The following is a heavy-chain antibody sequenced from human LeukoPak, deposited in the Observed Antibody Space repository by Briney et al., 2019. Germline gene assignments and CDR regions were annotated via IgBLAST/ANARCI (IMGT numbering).Heavy chain of an antibody. D-gene: IGHD3-16*02. J-gene: IGHJ4*02. CDR3: ARGLWEYDYVWGSYRVTRFDY. CDR2: IYHSGST. V-gene: IGHV4-39*01. CDR1: GGSISSSFYY. Sequence: SETLSLTCTVSGGSISSSFYYWGWIRQPPGKGLEWIGSIYHSGSTYYNPSLKSRVTISVDTSRNQFSLNLSSVTAADTAVYYCARGLWEYDYVWGSYRVTRFDYWGQGTLVTVSS.